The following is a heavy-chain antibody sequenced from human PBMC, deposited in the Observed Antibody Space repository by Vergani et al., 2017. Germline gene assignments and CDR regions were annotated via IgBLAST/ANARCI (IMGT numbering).Heavy chain of an antibody. J-gene: IGHJ5*02. CDR2: ISWNSGSI. CDR3: AKDIKRKVPAATPNWFDP. D-gene: IGHD2-2*01. V-gene: IGHV3-9*01. CDR1: GFTFDDYA. Sequence: EVQLVESGGGLVQPGRSLRLSCAASGFTFDDYAMHWVRHAPGKGLEWVSGISWNSGSIGYADSVKGRVTIYRDNAKNSLYLQMNSLRAEDTALYYCAKDIKRKVPAATPNWFDPWGQGTLVTVSS.